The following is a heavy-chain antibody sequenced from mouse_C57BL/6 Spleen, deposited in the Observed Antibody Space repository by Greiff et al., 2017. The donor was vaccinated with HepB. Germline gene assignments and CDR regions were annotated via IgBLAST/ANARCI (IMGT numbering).Heavy chain of an antibody. J-gene: IGHJ2*01. CDR1: GFTFSDYG. D-gene: IGHD2-4*01. V-gene: IGHV5-17*01. CDR2: ISSGSSTI. Sequence: EVKVVESGGGLVKPGGSLKLSCAASGFTFSDYGMHWVRQAPEKGLEWVAYISSGSSTIYYADTVKGRFTISRDNAKNTLFLQMTSLRSEDTAMYYCARIYYDYDGFDYWGQGTTLTVSS. CDR3: ARIYYDYDGFDY.